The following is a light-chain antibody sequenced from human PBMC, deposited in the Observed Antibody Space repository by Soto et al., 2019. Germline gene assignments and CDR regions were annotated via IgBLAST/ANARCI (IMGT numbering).Light chain of an antibody. J-gene: IGKJ5*01. V-gene: IGKV3-11*01. CDR1: QSVRRL. Sequence: VLTQSPATLSLSPGERATLSCRASQSVRRLLAWYQQKPGQAPRLLIYDASNRATGVPARFSGSESGTDFTLTISSLEPEDFAVYYCQQRRNWPITFGQGTRLDIK. CDR3: QQRRNWPIT. CDR2: DAS.